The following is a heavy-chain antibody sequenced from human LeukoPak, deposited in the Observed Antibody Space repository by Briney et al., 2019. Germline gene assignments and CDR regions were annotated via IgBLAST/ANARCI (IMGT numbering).Heavy chain of an antibody. CDR1: GGAMSNYY. CDR3: ARGAAATY. D-gene: IGHD2-15*01. J-gene: IGHJ4*02. CDR2: IHYGGST. V-gene: IGHV4-59*01. Sequence: SETLSLTCTVSGGAMSNYYWSWIRQPPGKGLEYIGYIHYGGSTNYNPSLKSRVTISVDTSKNQFSLKPNSVTAADTAVYYCARGAAATYWGQGALVTVSS.